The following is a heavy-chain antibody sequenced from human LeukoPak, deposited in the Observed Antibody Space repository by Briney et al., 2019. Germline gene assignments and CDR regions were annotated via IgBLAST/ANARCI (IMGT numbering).Heavy chain of an antibody. CDR1: GFSFSSHG. Sequence: PGGSLRLSCVASGFSFSSHGMHWVRQAPGKGLEWVAFIRYDGSKKYYADSVKGRFTISRDNSKNTLYLQMNSLRAEDTAVYYCAKDSGLYEGTTFDYWGQGTLVTVSS. CDR2: IRYDGSKK. J-gene: IGHJ4*02. D-gene: IGHD1-7*01. CDR3: AKDSGLYEGTTFDY. V-gene: IGHV3-30*02.